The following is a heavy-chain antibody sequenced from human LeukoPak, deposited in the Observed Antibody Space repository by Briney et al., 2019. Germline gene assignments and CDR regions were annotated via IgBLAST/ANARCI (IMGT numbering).Heavy chain of an antibody. V-gene: IGHV3-21*04. J-gene: IGHJ4*02. CDR1: GFTFLDYA. D-gene: IGHD2-2*02. CDR3: ARDGGQYCSSTSCYSDY. CDR2: IGTPGTDT. Sequence: GGSLGLSCAASGFTFLDYAMTWVRQAPGKGLEWVSSIGTPGTDTYYADSVKGRFTISRDNAKNSLYLQMNSLRAEDTAVYYCARDGGQYCSSTSCYSDYWGQGTLVTVSS.